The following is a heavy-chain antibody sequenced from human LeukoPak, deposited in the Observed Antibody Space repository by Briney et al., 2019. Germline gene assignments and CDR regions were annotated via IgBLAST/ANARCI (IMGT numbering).Heavy chain of an antibody. CDR2: ISYDGSRQ. CDR3: ARVSVAASFDY. V-gene: IGHV3-30-3*01. CDR1: GFTFTYYA. J-gene: IGHJ4*02. D-gene: IGHD6-19*01. Sequence: GGSLRLSCAASGFTFTYYAMHWVRQAPGKGLELVVLISYDGSRQYYTDSVKGRFTISRDNAKNSLYLQMNSLRAEDTAVYYCARVSVAASFDYWGQGTLVTVSS.